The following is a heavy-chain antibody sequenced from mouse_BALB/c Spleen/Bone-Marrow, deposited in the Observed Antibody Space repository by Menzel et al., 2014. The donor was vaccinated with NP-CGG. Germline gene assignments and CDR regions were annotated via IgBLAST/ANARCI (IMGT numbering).Heavy chain of an antibody. Sequence: EVKLQESGGGLVQPGGSLKLSCAASGFTFSNYGMSWVRQTPDKRLELVATINSNGGSTYYPDSVKGRFTISRDTAKNTLYLQMSSPKSEETAMYYCVRGNYGNYVDYFDFWGQGTTLTVSS. CDR1: GFTFSNYG. D-gene: IGHD2-1*01. CDR3: VRGNYGNYVDYFDF. V-gene: IGHV5-6-3*01. CDR2: INSNGGST. J-gene: IGHJ2*01.